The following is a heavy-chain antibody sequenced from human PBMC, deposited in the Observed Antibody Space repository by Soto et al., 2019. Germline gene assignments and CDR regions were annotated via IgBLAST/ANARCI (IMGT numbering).Heavy chain of an antibody. Sequence: EVQLLDSGGGLAQPGGSLRVSCAASGFIFNNYAMNWVRQAPGEGLQWVAGISVSGVSTYYADSVTGRFIISRDNPKNTLFLQMTSLSAEDTAIYYCAKVPPRPHYFDYSGLGPLATVAS. V-gene: IGHV3-23*01. D-gene: IGHD1-1*01. CDR1: GFIFNNYA. J-gene: IGHJ4*02. CDR2: ISVSGVST. CDR3: AKVPPRPHYFDY.